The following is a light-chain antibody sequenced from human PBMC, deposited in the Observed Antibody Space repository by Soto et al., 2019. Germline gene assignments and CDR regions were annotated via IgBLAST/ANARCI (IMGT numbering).Light chain of an antibody. Sequence: DVLMTQSPLSLPVTLGQPTSISCRSSQSLVFSDGHTYLNWFLQRPGQPPRRLIYKVSNRDSGVPDIFSGSGSGTDFTLRISRVEAEDVGVYYCMQGTHWPPYTFGQGTKLEIK. CDR2: KVS. J-gene: IGKJ2*01. V-gene: IGKV2-30*01. CDR3: MQGTHWPPYT. CDR1: QSLVFSDGHTY.